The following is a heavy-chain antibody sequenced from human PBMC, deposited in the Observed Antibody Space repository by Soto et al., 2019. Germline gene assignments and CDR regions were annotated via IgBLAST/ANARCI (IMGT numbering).Heavy chain of an antibody. V-gene: IGHV3-21*01. Sequence: EVRLVESGGGLVKPGGSRRLSCAASGFTFSSYTMNWVRQAPGKGLECVSSISSSSTSVYYADSVKGRFTISRDNAKNSLYLQMNSLRAEDTAVYYCASGPYFEILTGYFDPWGQGTLVTVSS. CDR2: ISSSSTSV. CDR1: GFTFSSYT. J-gene: IGHJ5*02. CDR3: ASGPYFEILTGYFDP. D-gene: IGHD3-9*01.